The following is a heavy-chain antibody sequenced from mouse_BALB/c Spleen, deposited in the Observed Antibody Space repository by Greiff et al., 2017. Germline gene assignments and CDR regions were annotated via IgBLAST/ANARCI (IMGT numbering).Heavy chain of an antibody. D-gene: IGHD3-1*01. V-gene: IGHV1-7*01. CDR1: GYTFTSYW. J-gene: IGHJ4*01. Sequence: QVQLQQSGAELAKPGASVKMSCKASGYTFTSYWMHWVKQRPGQGLEWIGYINPSTGYTEYNQKFKDKATLTADKSSSTAYMQLSSLTSEDSAVYYCARRSGPYAMDYWGQGTSVTVAS. CDR2: INPSTGYT. CDR3: ARRSGPYAMDY.